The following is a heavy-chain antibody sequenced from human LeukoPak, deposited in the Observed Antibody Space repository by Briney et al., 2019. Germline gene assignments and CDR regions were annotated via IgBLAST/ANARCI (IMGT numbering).Heavy chain of an antibody. J-gene: IGHJ2*01. CDR3: AKVLRDYGDYVSDWYFDL. Sequence: GGSLRLSCAASGFTFSSYAMSWVRQAPGKGLEWVSAISGSGGSTYYADSVKGRFTISRDNSKNTLYLQMNSLRAEETAVYYCAKVLRDYGDYVSDWYFDLWGRGTLVTVSS. CDR2: ISGSGGST. D-gene: IGHD4-17*01. V-gene: IGHV3-23*01. CDR1: GFTFSSYA.